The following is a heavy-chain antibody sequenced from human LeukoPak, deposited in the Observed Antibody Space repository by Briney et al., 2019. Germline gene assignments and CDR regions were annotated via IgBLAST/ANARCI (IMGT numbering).Heavy chain of an antibody. D-gene: IGHD2-15*01. Sequence: GGSLRLSCAASGFTFSSYWMHWVRQAPGKGLEWVSVIYSGGSTYYADSVRGRFTISRDNSKNTLYLQMNSLRAEDTAVYYCATRRGGGPYYFDYWGQGTLVTVSS. V-gene: IGHV3-53*01. CDR1: GFTFSSYW. J-gene: IGHJ4*02. CDR3: ATRRGGGPYYFDY. CDR2: IYSGGST.